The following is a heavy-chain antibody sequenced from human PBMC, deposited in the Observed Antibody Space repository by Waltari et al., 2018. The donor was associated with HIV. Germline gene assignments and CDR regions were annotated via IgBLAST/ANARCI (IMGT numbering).Heavy chain of an antibody. V-gene: IGHV4-39*02. CDR2: IYSAGNP. CDR3: SRLILGTTSRYFAA. D-gene: IGHD1-26*01. J-gene: IGHJ2*01. CDR1: VGPIQTLASY. Sequence: QVQLQESGPGLVKPSATLSLVCSVPVGPIQTLASYLALIRQPPGNGLEWIGTIYSAGNPYYKASYNSSLQSRITISADTSKNHFSLRLASVTAADTAVYFCSRLILGTTSRYFAAWGRGTLVTVSS.